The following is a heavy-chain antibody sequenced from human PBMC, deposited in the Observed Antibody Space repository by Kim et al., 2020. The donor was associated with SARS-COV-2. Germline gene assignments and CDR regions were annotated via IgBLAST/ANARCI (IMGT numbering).Heavy chain of an antibody. J-gene: IGHJ4*02. CDR2: ISTSGSQI. Sequence: GGSLRLSCASSEYPFRSHGMNWVRQAPGKGLEWVSFISTSGSQIYYAESVKGRFTISRDDAKGTMYLQMKSLRVEDMAIYYCARGYGTLTGFNPPPLVLWGQGTLVTVSS. CDR3: ARGYGTLTGFNPPPLVL. V-gene: IGHV3-21*01. CDR1: EYPFRSHG. D-gene: IGHD3-9*01.